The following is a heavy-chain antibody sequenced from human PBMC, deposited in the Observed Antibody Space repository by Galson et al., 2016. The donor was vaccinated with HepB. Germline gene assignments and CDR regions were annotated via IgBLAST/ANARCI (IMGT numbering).Heavy chain of an antibody. V-gene: IGHV3-33*01. J-gene: IGHJ4*02. CDR1: GFILSLYG. D-gene: IGHD1-26*01. Sequence: SLRLSCAASGFILSLYGMHWVRQAPGKGLEWLSVICRDGRQASYADSVKGRFTISRDNSKNTVYLKMNSLSGEDTAAYYCARNVSGGYRIIDIWGQGTLVTVSS. CDR2: ICRDGRQA. CDR3: ARNVSGGYRIIDI.